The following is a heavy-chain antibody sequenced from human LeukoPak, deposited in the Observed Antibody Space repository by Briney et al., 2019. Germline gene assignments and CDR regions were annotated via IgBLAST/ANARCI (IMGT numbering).Heavy chain of an antibody. J-gene: IGHJ6*03. CDR3: VRAFGGYDSQRFYYNMDV. CDR2: IHGSASYN. CDR1: GFTFKTYS. D-gene: IGHD5-12*01. Sequence: GGSLRLSCAASGFTFKTYSMNWVRQAPGKGLEWVSCIHGSASYNYYADSVKGRFTVSRDSAKNSLYLEMSSLRVEDTAVYYCVRAFGGYDSQRFYYNMDVWGKGTTVTVSS. V-gene: IGHV3-21*06.